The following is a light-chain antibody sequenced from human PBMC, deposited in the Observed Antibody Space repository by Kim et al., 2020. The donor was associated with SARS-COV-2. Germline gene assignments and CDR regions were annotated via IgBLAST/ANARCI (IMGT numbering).Light chain of an antibody. CDR2: GAS. Sequence: PGERVTLSCRASQSVSGSYLTWYQQKPGPAPRLLICGASTRAAGIPARFSGSGSGTDFTLTSSSLHPEDFAVYYCQQDYSSTWTFGQGTKVDIK. CDR3: QQDYSSTWT. V-gene: IGKV3D-7*01. CDR1: QSVSGSY. J-gene: IGKJ1*01.